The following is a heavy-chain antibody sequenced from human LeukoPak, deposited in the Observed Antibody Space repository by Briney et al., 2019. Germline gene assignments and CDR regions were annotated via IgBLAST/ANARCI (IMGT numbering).Heavy chain of an antibody. CDR2: IYSGGST. CDR3: ARALSQQLIRYSQD. V-gene: IGHV3-66*01. CDR1: GFTVSSNY. D-gene: IGHD1-1*01. Sequence: GGSLRLSCAASGFTVSSNYMSWVRQAPGKGLEWVSVIYSGGSTYYADSVKGRFTISRDSSKNTLYLQMNSLRADDTAVYYCARALSQQLIRYSQDWGQGTLVTVSS. J-gene: IGHJ1*01.